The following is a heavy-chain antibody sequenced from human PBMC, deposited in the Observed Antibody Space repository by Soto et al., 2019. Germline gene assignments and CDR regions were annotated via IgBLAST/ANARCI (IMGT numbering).Heavy chain of an antibody. CDR2: IYYSGST. Sequence: SETLSLTCTVSGGSISSYYWSWIRQPPGKGLEWIGYIYYSGSTNYNPSLKSRVTMSVDTSKNQFSLKLSSVTAADTAVYYCGRGGVVAAPLAFDYGGQEPLVTVSS. V-gene: IGHV4-59*01. CDR1: GGSISSYY. CDR3: GRGGVVAAPLAFDY. J-gene: IGHJ4*02. D-gene: IGHD2-15*01.